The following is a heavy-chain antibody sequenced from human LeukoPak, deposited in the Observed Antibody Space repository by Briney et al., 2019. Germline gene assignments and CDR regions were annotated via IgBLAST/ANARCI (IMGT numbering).Heavy chain of an antibody. CDR1: GGSISSYY. V-gene: IGHV4-59*01. D-gene: IGHD5-18*01. J-gene: IGHJ4*02. CDR2: IYYSGST. Sequence: SETLSVTCTVYGGSISSYYWSWIRQPPGKGLEWIGYIYYSGSTNYNPSLKSRVTISVDTSKNQFSLKLSSVTAADTAVYYCASTGYSYGLFDYWGQGTLVTVSS. CDR3: ASTGYSYGLFDY.